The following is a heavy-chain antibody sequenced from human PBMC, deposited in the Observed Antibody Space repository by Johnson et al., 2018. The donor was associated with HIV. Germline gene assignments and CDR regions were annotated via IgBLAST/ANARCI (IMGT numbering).Heavy chain of an antibody. J-gene: IGHJ3*02. CDR3: ARDLVGGSYLLGAFDI. CDR1: GFSFSYYA. CDR2: ISYDGINK. D-gene: IGHD1-26*01. Sequence: VQLVESGGGVVQPGGSLRLSCAASGFSFSYYAMHWVRQAPGKGLEWVAVISYDGINKYYAQSVKGRFTISRDNSKKTLYLQMNSLRAEDTAVYNCARDLVGGSYLLGAFDIWGQGTMVTVSS. V-gene: IGHV3-30-3*01.